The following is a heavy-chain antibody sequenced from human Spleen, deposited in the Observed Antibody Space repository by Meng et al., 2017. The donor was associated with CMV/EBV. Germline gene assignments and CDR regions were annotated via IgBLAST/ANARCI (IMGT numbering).Heavy chain of an antibody. CDR1: GGSISSGYY. D-gene: IGHD1-26*01. CDR2: IYHSGST. Sequence: SETLSLTCTVSGGSISSGYYWGWIRQPPGKGLEWIGSIYHSGSTYYNPSLKSRVTISVDTSKNQFSLKLSSVTAADTAVYYCAREVNTGIEGGMDVWGQGATVTVSS. CDR3: AREVNTGIEGGMDV. J-gene: IGHJ6*02. V-gene: IGHV4-38-2*02.